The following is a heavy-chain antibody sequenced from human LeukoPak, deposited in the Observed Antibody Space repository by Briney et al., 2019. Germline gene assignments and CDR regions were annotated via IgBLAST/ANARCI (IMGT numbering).Heavy chain of an antibody. CDR1: GGSISSGSYY. Sequence: PSQTLTLTCTVSGGSISSGSYYWSWIRQPAGKGLEWIGRIYTSGSTNYNPSLKSRVTISVDTSTNQFSLKLSSVTAADTAVYYCAISAAGRDYWGQGTLVTVSS. CDR3: AISAAGRDY. V-gene: IGHV4-61*02. J-gene: IGHJ4*02. CDR2: IYTSGST. D-gene: IGHD6-13*01.